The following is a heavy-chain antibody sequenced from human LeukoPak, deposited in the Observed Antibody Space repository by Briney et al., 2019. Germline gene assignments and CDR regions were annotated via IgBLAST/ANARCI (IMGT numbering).Heavy chain of an antibody. V-gene: IGHV4-59*01. J-gene: IGHJ5*02. CDR2: IYYSANT. Sequence: SETLSLTCTLSGGSITSYYWSWVRQPPGKGREWIGYIYYSANTNYNPSLKSRVTRSVDTSKNQFSLKLSSVTAADTAVYYCARDRSGPEGFDPWGQGTLVTVSS. CDR3: ARDRSGPEGFDP. D-gene: IGHD3-10*01. CDR1: GGSITSYY.